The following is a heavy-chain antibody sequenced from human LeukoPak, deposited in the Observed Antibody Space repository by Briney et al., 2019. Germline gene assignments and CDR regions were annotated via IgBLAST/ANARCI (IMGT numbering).Heavy chain of an antibody. CDR2: XYYSGST. Sequence: SETLSLTCTVSGGSISSYYWSWIRQPPGKGLXXXXXXYYSGSTXXNXXXXXRXTISXXTSKNQFSLKLSSVTAADTAVYYCARGDPYYYDSSPFDYWGQGTLVTVSS. V-gene: IGHV4-59*01. CDR3: ARGDPYYYDSSPFDY. D-gene: IGHD3-22*01. J-gene: IGHJ4*02. CDR1: GGSISSYY.